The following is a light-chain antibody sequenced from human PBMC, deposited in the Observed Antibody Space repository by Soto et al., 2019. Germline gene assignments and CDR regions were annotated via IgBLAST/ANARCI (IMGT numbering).Light chain of an antibody. CDR2: DGS. CDR1: QSINNW. CDR3: HQYTDSWT. Sequence: DIQMTQSPSTLSASVGDRVTITCRASQSINNWLAWFQQKPGSAPKLLIYDGSTLKSGVPSRFSGSGSGTEFTLAISNMQPDDFATYYCHQYTDSWTFGQGTRVEVK. J-gene: IGKJ1*01. V-gene: IGKV1-5*01.